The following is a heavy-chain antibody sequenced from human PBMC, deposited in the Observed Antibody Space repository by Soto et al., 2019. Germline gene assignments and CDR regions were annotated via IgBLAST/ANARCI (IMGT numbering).Heavy chain of an antibody. V-gene: IGHV4-31*03. CDR1: GGSISSGGYY. CDR3: ARGGYYYENSGQNAYDY. D-gene: IGHD3-22*01. Sequence: TLSLTFTVSGGSISSGGYYWSWIREHPGKGLEWIGYIYYGGSTYYNPSLKSRATISGDTSKNQFSLKLSSVTAADTAVYYCARGGYYYENSGQNAYDYWGQGILVTVSS. CDR2: IYYGGST. J-gene: IGHJ4*01.